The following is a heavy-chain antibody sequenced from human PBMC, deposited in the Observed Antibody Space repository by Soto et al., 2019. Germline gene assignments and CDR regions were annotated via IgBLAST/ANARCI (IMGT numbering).Heavy chain of an antibody. J-gene: IGHJ4*02. CDR3: ARVYGDYPGGFIDY. V-gene: IGHV4-59*01. D-gene: IGHD4-17*01. Sequence: SSETLSLTCTVSGGSISSYYWSWIRQPPGKGLEWIGYIYYSGSTNYNPSLKSRVTISVDTSKNQFSLKLSSVTAADTAVYYCARVYGDYPGGFIDYWGQGTLVTVSS. CDR1: GGSISSYY. CDR2: IYYSGST.